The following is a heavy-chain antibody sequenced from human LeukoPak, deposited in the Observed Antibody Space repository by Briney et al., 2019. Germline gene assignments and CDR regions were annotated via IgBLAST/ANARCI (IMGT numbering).Heavy chain of an antibody. CDR2: IIPILRIP. CDR3: ARSGGSSWYVSMYY. J-gene: IGHJ4*02. CDR1: GGTFNNYA. D-gene: IGHD6-13*01. Sequence: SVKVSYKTSGGTFNNYAISWVRQAPGQGLEWMGRIIPILRIPDYAQNFQGRVTISADKSTSTAYMELSSLKSEDTAVYYCARSGGSSWYVSMYYWGQGTLVTVSS. V-gene: IGHV1-69*04.